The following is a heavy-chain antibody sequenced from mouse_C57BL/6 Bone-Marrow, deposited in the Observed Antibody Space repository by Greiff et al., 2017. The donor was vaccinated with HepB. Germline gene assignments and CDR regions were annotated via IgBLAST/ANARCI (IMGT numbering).Heavy chain of an antibody. Sequence: EVHLVESGGGLVKPGGSLKLSCAASGFTFSSYAMSWVRQTPEKRLAWVATISDGGSYTYYPDNVKGRFTISRDNAKNNLYLQMSHLKSEDTAMYYCARGDGSPFDYWGQGTTLTVSS. J-gene: IGHJ2*01. CDR3: ARGDGSPFDY. D-gene: IGHD1-1*01. V-gene: IGHV5-4*01. CDR2: ISDGGSYT. CDR1: GFTFSSYA.